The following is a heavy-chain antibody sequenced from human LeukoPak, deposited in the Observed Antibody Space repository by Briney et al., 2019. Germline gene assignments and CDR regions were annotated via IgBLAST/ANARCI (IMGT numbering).Heavy chain of an antibody. CDR1: GGSFSGYY. CDR3: ASASKVLRFLEWSQSINYYYGMDV. V-gene: IGHV4-34*01. D-gene: IGHD3-3*01. J-gene: IGHJ6*02. Sequence: PSETLSLTCAVYGGSFSGYYWSWIRKPPGKGLEWIGEINHSGSTNYNPSLKSRVTISVDTSKNQFSLKLSSVTAADTAVYYCASASKVLRFLEWSQSINYYYGMDVWGQGTTVTVSS. CDR2: INHSGST.